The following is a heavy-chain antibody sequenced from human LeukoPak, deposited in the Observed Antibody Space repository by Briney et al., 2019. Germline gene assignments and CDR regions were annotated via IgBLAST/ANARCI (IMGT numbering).Heavy chain of an antibody. CDR1: GFTFSSYA. CDR3: AKVDTAMVALDY. V-gene: IGHV3-23*01. J-gene: IGHJ4*02. Sequence: GGSLRLSCAASGFTFSSYAMSWVRQAPGNGLEWVSAISGSGGSTYYADSVKGRFTISRDNSKNTLYLQMNSLRAEDTAVYYCAKVDTAMVALDYWGQGTLVTVSS. CDR2: ISGSGGST. D-gene: IGHD5-18*01.